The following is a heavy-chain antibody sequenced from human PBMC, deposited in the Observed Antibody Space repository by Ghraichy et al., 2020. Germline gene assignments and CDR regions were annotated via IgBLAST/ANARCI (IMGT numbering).Heavy chain of an antibody. CDR2: IIPIFGTA. CDR3: AREFLVGATLDY. Sequence: SVKVSCKASGGTFSSYAISWVRQAPGQGLEWMGGIIPIFGTANYAQKFQGRVTITADESTSTAYMELSSLRSEDTAVYYCAREFLVGATLDYWGQGTLVTVSS. CDR1: GGTFSSYA. D-gene: IGHD1-26*01. V-gene: IGHV1-69*13. J-gene: IGHJ4*02.